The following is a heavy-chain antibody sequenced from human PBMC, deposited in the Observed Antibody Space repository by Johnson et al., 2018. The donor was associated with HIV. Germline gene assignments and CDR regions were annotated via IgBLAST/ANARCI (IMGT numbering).Heavy chain of an antibody. CDR3: ARYILTGYYSHDAFDI. Sequence: VQLVESGGGLVQPGGSLRLSCAASGFRFNNYWMSWVRQAPGKGLEWVANIKQDGSEKYYVDSVKGRFTISRDNAKNSLYLQMNSLRAEVTAVYYCARYILTGYYSHDAFDIWGQGTLVTVSS. CDR2: IKQDGSEK. V-gene: IGHV3-7*01. J-gene: IGHJ3*02. D-gene: IGHD3-9*01. CDR1: GFRFNNYW.